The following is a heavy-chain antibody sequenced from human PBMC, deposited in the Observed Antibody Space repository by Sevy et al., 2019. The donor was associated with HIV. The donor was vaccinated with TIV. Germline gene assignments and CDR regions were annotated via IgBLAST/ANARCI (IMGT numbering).Heavy chain of an antibody. J-gene: IGHJ3*02. D-gene: IGHD3-22*01. CDR1: GFTFRTYA. V-gene: IGHV3-23*01. CDR2: ISGSGGST. Sequence: GGSLRLSCAASGFTFRTYAMNWVRQAPGKGLEWVSGISGSGGSTYYADSVKGRFTISRDNPKNTLYLQMNSLRAEDTAVYYCAKDYYDSSGYYPMDAFDIWGQGTMVTVSS. CDR3: AKDYYDSSGYYPMDAFDI.